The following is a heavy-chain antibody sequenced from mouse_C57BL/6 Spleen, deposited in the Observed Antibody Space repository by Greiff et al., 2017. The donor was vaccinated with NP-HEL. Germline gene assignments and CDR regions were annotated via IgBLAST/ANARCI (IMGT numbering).Heavy chain of an antibody. CDR1: GYAFSSSW. V-gene: IGHV1-82*01. D-gene: IGHD1-1*01. J-gene: IGHJ4*01. Sequence: QVQLKESGPELVKPGASVKISCKASGYAFSSSWMNWVKQRPGKGLEWIGRIYPGDGDTNYNGKFKGKATLTADKSSSTAYMQLSSLTSEDSAVYFCARNYGSSMDYWGQGTSVTVSS. CDR3: ARNYGSSMDY. CDR2: IYPGDGDT.